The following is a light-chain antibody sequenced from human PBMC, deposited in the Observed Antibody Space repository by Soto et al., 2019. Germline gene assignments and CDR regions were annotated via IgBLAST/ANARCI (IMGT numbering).Light chain of an antibody. CDR3: QQLNSYPLT. J-gene: IGKJ4*01. CDR2: EAS. V-gene: IGKV1-9*01. CDR1: QGISSH. Sequence: IPLTQSLFSLSASIGDTGTNSCLASQGISSHLAWYQQKPGRAPNLLIYEASTLQSGVPSRFSGSGSGTDFTLTISSLQPEDFATYHCQQLNSYPLTFGGGTKVDI.